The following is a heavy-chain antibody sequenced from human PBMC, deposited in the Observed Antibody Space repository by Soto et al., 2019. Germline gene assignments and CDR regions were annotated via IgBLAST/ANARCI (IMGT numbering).Heavy chain of an antibody. Sequence: GGSLRLSCAASGFTFSSYAMHWVRQAPGKGLEWVAVIYSGGSTYYADSVKGRFTISRHNSKNTLYLQMNSLRAEDTAVYYCARLDPFFDYWGQGTLVTVS. D-gene: IGHD2-2*03. CDR3: ARLDPFFDY. CDR1: GFTFSSYA. J-gene: IGHJ4*02. V-gene: IGHV3-53*04. CDR2: IYSGGST.